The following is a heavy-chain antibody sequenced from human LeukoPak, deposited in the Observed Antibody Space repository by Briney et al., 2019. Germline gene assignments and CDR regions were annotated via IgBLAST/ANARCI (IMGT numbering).Heavy chain of an antibody. Sequence: PGGSLRLSCAVSGFTFSSYWMSWVRQAPGKGLEWVANIKQEGSEKTYVDSVKGRFTISRDNAQNSLYLQMNSLRAEDTAVYYCARHDRRLVGATPSFSSFDPWGQGTLVTVSS. CDR2: IKQEGSEK. CDR1: GFTFSSYW. V-gene: IGHV3-7*03. D-gene: IGHD1-26*01. J-gene: IGHJ5*02. CDR3: ARHDRRLVGATPSFSSFDP.